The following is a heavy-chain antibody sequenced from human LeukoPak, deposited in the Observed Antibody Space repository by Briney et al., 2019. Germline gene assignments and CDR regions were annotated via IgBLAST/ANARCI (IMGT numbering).Heavy chain of an antibody. CDR1: GGSISSYY. Sequence: SETLSLTCTVSGGSISSYYWSWIRQPPGKGLEWIGYIYYSGSTNYNPSLKSRVTISVDTSKNQFSLKLSSVTAADTAVYYCARGMEMATDAFDYWGREPWSPSPQ. CDR3: ARGMEMATDAFDY. J-gene: IGHJ4*02. D-gene: IGHD5-24*01. CDR2: IYYSGST. V-gene: IGHV4-59*01.